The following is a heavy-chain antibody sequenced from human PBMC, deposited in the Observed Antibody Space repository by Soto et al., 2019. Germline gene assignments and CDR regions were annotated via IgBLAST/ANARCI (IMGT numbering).Heavy chain of an antibody. D-gene: IGHD3-10*01. CDR1: GYAFTTYG. CDR2: ISAHNGNT. J-gene: IGHJ4*02. CDR3: ARGRYGAY. Sequence: QVHLVQSGAEVKKPGASVKVSCKGSGYAFTTYGITWVRQAPGQGLEWMGWISAHNGNTNYAQKLQGRVTVTRATSTSTAYMELRSLRSDATAVYYGARGRYGAYWGQGALVTVSS. V-gene: IGHV1-18*01.